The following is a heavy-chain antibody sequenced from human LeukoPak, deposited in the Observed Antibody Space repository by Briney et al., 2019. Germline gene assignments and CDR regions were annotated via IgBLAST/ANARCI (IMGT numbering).Heavy chain of an antibody. V-gene: IGHV1-18*01. CDR3: ARSQYYYDSSGYYHDAFDI. D-gene: IGHD3-22*01. CDR2: ISAYNGNT. Sequence: GASVKVSCKASGYTFTSYGISWVRQAPGQGLEWMGWISAYNGNTNYAQKLQGRVTMTTDTSTSTAYMELRSLRSDDTAVYYCARSQYYYDSSGYYHDAFDIWGQGTMVTVSS. CDR1: GYTFTSYG. J-gene: IGHJ3*02.